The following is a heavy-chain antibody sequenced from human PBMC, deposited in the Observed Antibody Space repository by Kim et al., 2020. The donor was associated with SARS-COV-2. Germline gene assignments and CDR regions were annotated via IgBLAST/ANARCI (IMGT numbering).Heavy chain of an antibody. Sequence: GGSLRLSCAASGFNFNTYGMHWVRQTPGKGLEWVAVIWYDGSKKYYTDSVKGRFTISRDTSKNTLFREMNNVGAEDTAVYYCARNWAARLGTYYSLDSWGQGSLVTVSA. CDR2: IWYDGSKK. CDR1: GFNFNTYG. CDR3: ARNWAARLGTYYSLDS. V-gene: IGHV3-33*01. J-gene: IGHJ4*02. D-gene: IGHD3-22*01.